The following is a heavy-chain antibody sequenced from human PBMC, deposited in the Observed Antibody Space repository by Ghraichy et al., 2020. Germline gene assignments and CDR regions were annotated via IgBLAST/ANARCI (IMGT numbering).Heavy chain of an antibody. CDR3: AREGYVDAFDI. CDR2: IYYSGST. Sequence: SQTLSLTCTVSGGSISSYYWSWIRQPPGKGLEWIGYIYYSGSTNYNPSLKSRVTISVDTSKNQFSLKLSSVTAADTAVYYCAREGYVDAFDIWGQGTMVTVSS. J-gene: IGHJ3*02. D-gene: IGHD3-16*01. V-gene: IGHV4-59*01. CDR1: GGSISSYY.